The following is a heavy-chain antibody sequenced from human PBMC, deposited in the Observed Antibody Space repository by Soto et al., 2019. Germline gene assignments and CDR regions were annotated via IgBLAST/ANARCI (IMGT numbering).Heavy chain of an antibody. CDR2: IKQDGSEK. CDR1: GFTFSSYW. V-gene: IGHV3-7*03. J-gene: IGHJ6*02. Sequence: EVQLVESGGGLVQPGGSLRLSCAAPGFTFSSYWMSWVRQAPGKGLEWVANIKQDGSEKYYVDSVKGRFTISRDNAKNSLYLQMNSLRAEDTAVYYCARAYCSGGSCYSHYYYYYGMDVWGQGTTVTVSS. D-gene: IGHD2-15*01. CDR3: ARAYCSGGSCYSHYYYYYGMDV.